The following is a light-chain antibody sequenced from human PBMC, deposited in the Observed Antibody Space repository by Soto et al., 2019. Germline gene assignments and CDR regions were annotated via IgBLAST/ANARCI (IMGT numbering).Light chain of an antibody. CDR2: EVF. CDR1: SGDVGGYDY. CDR3: SSYTASSTYV. Sequence: QSALTQPASVSGSPGQSITSSCSGTSGDVGGYDYVSWYQHHPGKAPKLIIFEVFNRPSGVSNRFSGSKSGNTASLTISGLQAEDEADYYCSSYTASSTYVFGTGTKVTVL. J-gene: IGLJ1*01. V-gene: IGLV2-14*01.